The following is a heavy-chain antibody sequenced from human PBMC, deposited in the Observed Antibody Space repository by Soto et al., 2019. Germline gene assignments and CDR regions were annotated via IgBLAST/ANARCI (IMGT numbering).Heavy chain of an antibody. Sequence: QGQLVQSGGEVKKPGASVKVSCKASGYTFTRYGISWVRQAPGQGLEWMGWISGYNGDTKYAQKFQGRVTMTVDTSTTTAYMELRRLTSDDRAVYYFAENGHPPYYYYGMDVWGQGTTVTVSS. CDR2: ISGYNGDT. CDR1: GYTFTRYG. D-gene: IGHD2-8*01. CDR3: AENGHPPYYYYGMDV. J-gene: IGHJ6*01. V-gene: IGHV1-18*01.